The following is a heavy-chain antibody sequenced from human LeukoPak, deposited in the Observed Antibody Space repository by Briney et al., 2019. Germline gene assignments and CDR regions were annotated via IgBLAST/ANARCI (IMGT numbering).Heavy chain of an antibody. Sequence: PGGSLRLSCAASRITLNGDAMGSVRQAPGKGLQWVSAISGSGDNTYYADPVKGRFTISRDNSKNTLYLQMNSLIADDTAVYYCANRSPIWWGQGTLVTVSS. J-gene: IGHJ4*02. V-gene: IGHV3-23*01. D-gene: IGHD2-21*01. CDR1: RITLNGDA. CDR3: ANRSPIW. CDR2: ISGSGDNT.